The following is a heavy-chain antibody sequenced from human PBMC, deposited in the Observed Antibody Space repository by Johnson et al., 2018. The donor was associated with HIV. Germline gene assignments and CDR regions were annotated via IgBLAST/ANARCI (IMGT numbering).Heavy chain of an antibody. D-gene: IGHD4-17*01. V-gene: IGHV3-66*02. Sequence: MQLVESGGGLVKPGGSLRLSCATSGFSVSSNYMSWVRQAPGKGLEWVSVMSSGDNTHYADSVKGRFTISRDNSKNTLYLQMGSLRAEDMAVYYCARPRTTVTQVDAFDIWGQGTMVTVSS. CDR3: ARPRTTVTQVDAFDI. J-gene: IGHJ3*02. CDR1: GFSVSSNY. CDR2: MSSGDNT.